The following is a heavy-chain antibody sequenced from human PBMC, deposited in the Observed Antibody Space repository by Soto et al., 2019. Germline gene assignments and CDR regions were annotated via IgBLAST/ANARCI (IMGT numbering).Heavy chain of an antibody. CDR3: ARDRRGGYGMDV. Sequence: SETLSLTCTVSGGSISSGGYYWSWIRQHPGKGLEWIGYIYYSGGTYYNPSLKSRVTISVDTSKNQFSLKLSSVTAADTAVYYCARDRRGGYGMDVWGQGTTVTVSS. CDR2: IYYSGGT. J-gene: IGHJ6*02. D-gene: IGHD3-10*01. V-gene: IGHV4-31*03. CDR1: GGSISSGGYY.